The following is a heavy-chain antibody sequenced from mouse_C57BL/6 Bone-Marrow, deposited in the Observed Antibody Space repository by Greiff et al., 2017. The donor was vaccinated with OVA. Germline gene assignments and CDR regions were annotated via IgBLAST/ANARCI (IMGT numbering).Heavy chain of an antibody. V-gene: IGHV1-5*01. CDR2: IYPGNSDT. CDR3: TRRRIYYDGSSYDYFDD. J-gene: IGHJ2*01. CDR1: GYTFTSYW. D-gene: IGHD1-1*01. Sequence: VQLQQSGTVLARPGASVKMSCKTSGYTFTSYWMHWVKQRPGQGLEWIGAIYPGNSDTSYNQKFKGKAKLTAVTSASTAYMELSSLTNEDSAVYYCTRRRIYYDGSSYDYFDDWGQGTTRTVSS.